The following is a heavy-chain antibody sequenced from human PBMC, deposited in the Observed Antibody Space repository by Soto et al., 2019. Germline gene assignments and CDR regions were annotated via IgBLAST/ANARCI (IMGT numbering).Heavy chain of an antibody. CDR1: GFTFSSYS. D-gene: IGHD1-1*01. V-gene: IGHV3-21*02. CDR2: LDSTSTYI. Sequence: EVQLVESGGGLVEPGGSLRLSCAASGFTFSSYSMNWVRQAPGKGLEWVSSLDSTSTYIYYADSVKGRFTISRDNAKNSLYLQMNSLRVENTAVYYCARGGTTTGWYAPWGQGTLVTVSS. J-gene: IGHJ5*02. CDR3: ARGGTTTGWYAP.